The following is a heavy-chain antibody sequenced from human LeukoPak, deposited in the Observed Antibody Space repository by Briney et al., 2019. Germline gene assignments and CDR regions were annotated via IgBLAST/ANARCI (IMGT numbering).Heavy chain of an antibody. CDR1: GYTFTSHG. D-gene: IGHD6-13*01. CDR3: ARGSISWYSQDWFDP. V-gene: IGHV1-18*01. Sequence: ASVKVSCKASGYTFTSHGINWVRQAPGQGLEWMGWISAYNGNTNFAQKLQGRVTMTTDTSTSTAYMELRSLRFDDTAVYYCARGSISWYSQDWFDPWGQGTLVTVSS. CDR2: ISAYNGNT. J-gene: IGHJ5*02.